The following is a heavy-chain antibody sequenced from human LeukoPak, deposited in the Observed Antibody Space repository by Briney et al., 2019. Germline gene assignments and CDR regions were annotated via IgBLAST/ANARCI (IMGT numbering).Heavy chain of an antibody. CDR3: ARLYQQSKWKYYYYYMDV. CDR1: GASFSTNY. V-gene: IGHV4-59*01. CDR2: VFDSGST. J-gene: IGHJ6*03. D-gene: IGHD1-1*01. Sequence: SQTLSLTCTVSGASFSTNYWSWIRQPPGRGLEWIGYVFDSGSTNYNPSLKSRVTISVDTSTKQFSLRLSSVTAADTAVYYCARLYQQSKWKYYYYYMDVWGKGTAVTVSS.